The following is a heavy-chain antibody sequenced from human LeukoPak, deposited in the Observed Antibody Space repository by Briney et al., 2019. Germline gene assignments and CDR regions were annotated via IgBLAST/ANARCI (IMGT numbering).Heavy chain of an antibody. J-gene: IGHJ4*02. CDR2: ISAYNGNT. CDR1: GYTFTGYY. V-gene: IGHV1-18*04. Sequence: ASVKVSCKASGYTFTGYYMHWVRQAPGHGLEWMGWISAYNGNTNYAQKLQGRVTVTTDTSTSTAYMELRSLRSDDTAVYYCARVAYGDYGDYWGQGTLVTVSS. CDR3: ARVAYGDYGDY. D-gene: IGHD4-17*01.